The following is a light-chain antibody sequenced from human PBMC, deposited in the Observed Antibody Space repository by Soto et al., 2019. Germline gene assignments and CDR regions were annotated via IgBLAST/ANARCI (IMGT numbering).Light chain of an antibody. CDR3: QQYKMYLEA. V-gene: IGKV1-5*01. Sequence: DIQMTQSPATLSASVGDSVTITCRASQSITTWLAWYQQRPGKAPKLLIYDVSSLQSGVPSRFSGSGSGTEFTLTISSLQPDDFATYYCQQYKMYLEAFGQGTKVDI. CDR1: QSITTW. J-gene: IGKJ1*01. CDR2: DVS.